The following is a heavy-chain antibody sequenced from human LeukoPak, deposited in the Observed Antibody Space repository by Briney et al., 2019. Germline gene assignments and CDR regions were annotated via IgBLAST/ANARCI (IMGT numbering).Heavy chain of an antibody. V-gene: IGHV4-39*01. CDR3: ASLKRSWYLHSSSQTIDY. Sequence: SETLSLTCTVSGGSISSSSYYWGWIRQPPGKGLEWIGSIYYSGSTYYNPPLKSRVTISVDTSKNQFSLKLSSVTAADTAVYYCASLKRSWYLHSSSQTIDYWGQGTLVTVSS. CDR2: IYYSGST. D-gene: IGHD6-13*01. J-gene: IGHJ4*02. CDR1: GGSISSSSYY.